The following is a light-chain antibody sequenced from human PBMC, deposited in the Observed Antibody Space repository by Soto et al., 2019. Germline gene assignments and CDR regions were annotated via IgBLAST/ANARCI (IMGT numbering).Light chain of an antibody. CDR3: QQHGQWPIT. V-gene: IGKV3D-15*01. CDR2: GIS. Sequence: TPSPATLSVSRGQRASLSCRASQSVSTTVAWYHQKPGQAPRLLIYGISKRATDIPDRFSGSGSGTEFTLTISSLQPEDFATYYCQQHGQWPITFGQGTRLEI. J-gene: IGKJ5*01. CDR1: QSVSTT.